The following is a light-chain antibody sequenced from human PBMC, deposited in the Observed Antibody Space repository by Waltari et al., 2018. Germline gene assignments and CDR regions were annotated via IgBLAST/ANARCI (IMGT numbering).Light chain of an antibody. CDR1: QSLTKRY. V-gene: IGKV3-20*01. CDR3: QQYGSSILYT. J-gene: IGKJ2*01. CDR2: GAS. Sequence: RARQSLTKRYLAWYQQKPGQAPRLLIYGASSRAPGIPDRFSGSGSGTDFTLTITRLEPEDFAVYYCQQYGSSILYTFGQGTKLEIK.